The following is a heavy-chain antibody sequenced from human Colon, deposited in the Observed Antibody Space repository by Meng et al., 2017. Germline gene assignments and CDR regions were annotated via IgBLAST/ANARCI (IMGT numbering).Heavy chain of an antibody. CDR1: GYNLISYF. CDR2: IDPRNGDT. CDR3: ARDLAGLGGF. D-gene: IGHD6-19*01. J-gene: IGHJ4*02. V-gene: IGHV1-2*02. Sequence: QVHLGQSVAEVKKPGASVKVSCKTFGYNLISYFMYWVRQAPGQGLEWMGYIDPRNGDTRYHQKFQGRVTMTRDTSITTAYMEMTDLRDDDTAVYYCARDLAGLGGFWGQGTLVTVSS.